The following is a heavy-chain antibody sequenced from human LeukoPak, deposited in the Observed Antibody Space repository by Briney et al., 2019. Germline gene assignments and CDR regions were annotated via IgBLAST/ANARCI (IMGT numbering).Heavy chain of an antibody. Sequence: SETLSLTCTVSGASISSDYWSWIRQAPGKGLEWIAYINYSRDTNYNPSLTSRVTISIDTSKNQFSLRLNSVTAADTAVYYCARLVRASVVVTYHYFDYWGQGTLVTVSS. CDR3: ARLVRASVVVTYHYFDY. J-gene: IGHJ4*02. D-gene: IGHD2-21*02. CDR1: GASISSDY. CDR2: INYSRDT. V-gene: IGHV4-59*01.